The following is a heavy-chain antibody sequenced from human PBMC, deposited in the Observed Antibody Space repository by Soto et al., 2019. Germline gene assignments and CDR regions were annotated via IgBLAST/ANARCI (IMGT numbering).Heavy chain of an antibody. CDR2: ISGSGGST. J-gene: IGHJ4*02. CDR3: AKYIEGPEVIGTEIDY. V-gene: IGHV3-23*01. CDR1: GFTFSSYA. Sequence: GGSLRLSCAASGFTFSSYAMSWVRQAPGKGLEWVSAISGSGGSTYYADSVKGRFTISRDNSKNTLYLQMNSLRAEDTAVYYCAKYIEGPEVIGTEIDYWGQGTLVTVSS. D-gene: IGHD3-16*02.